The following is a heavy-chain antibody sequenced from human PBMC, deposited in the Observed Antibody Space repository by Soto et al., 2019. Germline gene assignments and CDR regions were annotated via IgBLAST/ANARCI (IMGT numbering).Heavy chain of an antibody. CDR3: ARVAVAGTRYDY. Sequence: QVQLQESGPGLVKPSGTLSLTCAVSGGSISSSNWWSWVRQPPGKGLEWIGEIYHSGSTNYNPSLKSRVTLSVDKSKTPCSRELSSVTAADTAVYYCARVAVAGTRYDYWGQGTLVTVSS. CDR2: IYHSGST. V-gene: IGHV4-4*02. J-gene: IGHJ4*02. CDR1: GGSISSSNW. D-gene: IGHD6-19*01.